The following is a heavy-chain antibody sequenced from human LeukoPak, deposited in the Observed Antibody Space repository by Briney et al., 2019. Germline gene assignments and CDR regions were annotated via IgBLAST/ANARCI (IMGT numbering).Heavy chain of an antibody. J-gene: IGHJ4*02. CDR1: GGSISSGGYY. Sequence: SETLSLTCTVSGGSISSGGYYWSWIRQHPGKGLEWIGYIYYSGSTYYNPSLKSRVTVSVDTSKNQFSLKLSSVTAADTAVYYCTGGAIPDFDYWGQGTLVTVSS. V-gene: IGHV4-31*03. CDR3: TGGAIPDFDY. CDR2: IYYSGST. D-gene: IGHD2-21*01.